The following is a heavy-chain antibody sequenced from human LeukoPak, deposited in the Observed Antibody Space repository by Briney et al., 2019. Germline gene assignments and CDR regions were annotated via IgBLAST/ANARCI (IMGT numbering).Heavy chain of an antibody. J-gene: IGHJ6*02. CDR1: GFTFRSYA. Sequence: GPLRLSCAASGFTFRSYAMSWVRQAPGKGLEWGPAISGSGGSTYLSDLVKGRLTTSRDNSKNTLYLQMNSLRAEDTAVYYCAKYNWNDGDYYGMDVWGQGTTVTVSS. D-gene: IGHD1-20*01. V-gene: IGHV3-23*01. CDR2: ISGSGGST. CDR3: AKYNWNDGDYYGMDV.